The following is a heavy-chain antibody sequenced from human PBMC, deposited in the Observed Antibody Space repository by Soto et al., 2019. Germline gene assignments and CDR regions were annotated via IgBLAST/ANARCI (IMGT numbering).Heavy chain of an antibody. CDR1: GFSFSLFW. Sequence: VHLVESGGGLVKPGGSLRLSCAASGFSFSLFWMSWVRQTPGKGLEWVANINEDGSEKFFADSVKGRFTISRDNAKNSLSLQMNSLTADDTAVYYCARTGWPQSSYYFDYWGQGTLVTVSS. V-gene: IGHV3-7*03. CDR3: ARTGWPQSSYYFDY. CDR2: INEDGSEK. D-gene: IGHD3-16*01. J-gene: IGHJ4*02.